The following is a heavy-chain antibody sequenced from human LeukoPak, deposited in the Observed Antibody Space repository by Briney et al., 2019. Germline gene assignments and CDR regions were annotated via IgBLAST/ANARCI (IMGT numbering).Heavy chain of an antibody. CDR2: IRPKARGGTT. CDR1: GFTFSDYY. CDR3: VRGYNSFDT. J-gene: IGHJ3*02. Sequence: GGSLRLSCVASGFTFSDYYMDWVRQAPWKELEWVGRIRPKARGGTTEYAASVKGRFTVSRDDSKNLLYLQMNSLKMEDSAVYYCVRGYNSFDTWGQGTMVTVSS. D-gene: IGHD5-24*01. V-gene: IGHV3-72*01.